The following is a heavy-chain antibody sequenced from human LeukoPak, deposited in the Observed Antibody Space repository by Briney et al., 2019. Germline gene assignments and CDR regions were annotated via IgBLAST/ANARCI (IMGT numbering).Heavy chain of an antibody. D-gene: IGHD4-23*01. CDR1: GFTFSSYW. Sequence: GGSLRLSCAASGFTFSSYWMNWVRQAPGKGLVWVSRIASDGSSTTYADSVKGRFSISRDNAKNTLYLQMNSLRAEDTAVYYCASGRPHGNDSWGQGTLVPASP. CDR3: ASGRPHGNDS. J-gene: IGHJ4*02. CDR2: IASDGSST. V-gene: IGHV3-74*01.